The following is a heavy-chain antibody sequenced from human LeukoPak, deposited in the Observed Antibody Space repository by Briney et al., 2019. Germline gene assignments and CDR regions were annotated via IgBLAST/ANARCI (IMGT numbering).Heavy chain of an antibody. Sequence: ASVKVSCKASGYTFTSYGISWVRQAPGQGLEWMGWISAYNGSTNYAQKLQGRVTMTTDTSTSTAYMELRSLRSEDTAVYYCARDRDYYGSGSYLEGYWGQGTLVTVSS. D-gene: IGHD3-10*01. CDR2: ISAYNGST. V-gene: IGHV1-18*01. J-gene: IGHJ4*02. CDR1: GYTFTSYG. CDR3: ARDRDYYGSGSYLEGY.